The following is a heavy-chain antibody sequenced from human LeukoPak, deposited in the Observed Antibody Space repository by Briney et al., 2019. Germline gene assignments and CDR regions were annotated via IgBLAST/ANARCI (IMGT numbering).Heavy chain of an antibody. CDR3: ARSGPDSGKLWVFDY. CDR2: IYYSGTT. D-gene: IGHD1-26*01. CDR1: GGSIRSYY. V-gene: IGHV4-59*12. Sequence: PSETLSLTCTVSGGSIRSYYWSWIRQPPGKGLEWIGYIYYSGTTNYKPALKSRVAISVDTSKNQFSLKLSSVTASDTAVYYCARSGPDSGKLWVFDYWGQGTLVTVSS. J-gene: IGHJ4*02.